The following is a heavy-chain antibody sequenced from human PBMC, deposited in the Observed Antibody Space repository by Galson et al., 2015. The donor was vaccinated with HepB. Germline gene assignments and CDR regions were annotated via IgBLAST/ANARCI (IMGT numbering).Heavy chain of an antibody. CDR2: IHSDGSKK. V-gene: IGHV3-30*02. J-gene: IGHJ4*02. CDR1: GFIFSSHG. CDR3: AKDRLGAAGSDY. D-gene: IGHD6-13*01. Sequence: SLRLSCAASGFIFSSHGMHWVRQAPGKGLEWVSFIHSDGSKKYYAESVKGRFTISRDNSKNTLYLQMSTLRPEDTAVYYCAKDRLGAAGSDYWGQGSLVTVSS.